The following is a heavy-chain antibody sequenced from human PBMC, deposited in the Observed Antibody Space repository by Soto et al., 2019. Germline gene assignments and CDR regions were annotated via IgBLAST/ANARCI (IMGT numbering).Heavy chain of an antibody. CDR1: GFTFTNYD. CDR3: ARVENKSHYDILTGYSSFDY. CDR2: ISYDGSNK. D-gene: IGHD3-9*01. Sequence: GGSLRLSCAASGFTFTNYDMHWVRQAPGKGLEWVAVISYDGSNKYHADSVKGGFTISRDNSKNTLYLQMNSLTVEDTAVYYCARVENKSHYDILTGYSSFDYWGQGTLVTVSS. V-gene: IGHV3-30-3*01. J-gene: IGHJ4*02.